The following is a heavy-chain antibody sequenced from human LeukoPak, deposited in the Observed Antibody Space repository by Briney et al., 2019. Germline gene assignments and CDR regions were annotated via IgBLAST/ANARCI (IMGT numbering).Heavy chain of an antibody. V-gene: IGHV4-61*02. CDR1: GDSISSDDYY. Sequence: PSETLSLTCTVSGDSISSDDYYWSWIRQPAGKGLEWIGRFSASGNSNYNPSLKSRVTISVDTSKNQFSLKLSSVTAADTAVYYCARGVVIAPQTFDYWGQGTLVTVSS. CDR3: ARGVVIAPQTFDY. CDR2: FSASGNS. J-gene: IGHJ4*02. D-gene: IGHD2-21*01.